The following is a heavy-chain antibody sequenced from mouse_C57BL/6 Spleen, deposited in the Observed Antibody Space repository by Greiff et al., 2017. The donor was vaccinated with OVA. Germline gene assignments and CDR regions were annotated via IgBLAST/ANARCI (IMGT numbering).Heavy chain of an antibody. J-gene: IGHJ2*01. V-gene: IGHV6-3*01. D-gene: IGHD2-2*01. CDR2: ISTKAGNYAT. CDR1: GFTFSNYW. CDR3: TALYGYDGDY. Sequence: EVKVVESGGGLVKPGGSMKLSCVASGFTFSNYWMNWVRQSPEKGLEWVAQISTKAGNYATHYAESVKGRFTISREESKSSVYLQMNNLRAEDTGIYYCTALYGYDGDYWGQGTTLTVSS.